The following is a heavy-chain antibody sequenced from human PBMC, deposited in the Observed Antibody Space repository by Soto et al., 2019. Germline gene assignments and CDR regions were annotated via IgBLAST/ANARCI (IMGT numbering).Heavy chain of an antibody. D-gene: IGHD5-18*01. CDR3: ARHRYSYGVYYFDY. V-gene: IGHV4-59*08. CDR1: GGSISNYY. J-gene: IGHJ4*02. CDR2: IYYSGST. Sequence: SETLSLTCIVSGGSISNYYWSWIRQPPGKGLEWIGYIYYSGSTNYNPSLTSRVTISVDTSKNQFSLKLSSVTAADTAVYYCARHRYSYGVYYFDYWGQGTLVT.